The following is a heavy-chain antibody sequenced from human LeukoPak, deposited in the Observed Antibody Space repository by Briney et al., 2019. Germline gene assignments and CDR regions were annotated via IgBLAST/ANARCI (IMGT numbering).Heavy chain of an antibody. V-gene: IGHV4-34*01. Sequence: SETLSLTCAVYGASLSGYYWSWIRQPPGKGLEWIGEISHSGGTSYNPSLKSRVVISADASRKQLSLNLSSVTAADTAVYYCAILSSSRPDFWGQGTLVTVSS. CDR1: GASLSGYY. D-gene: IGHD6-6*01. CDR3: AILSSSRPDF. J-gene: IGHJ4*02. CDR2: ISHSGGT.